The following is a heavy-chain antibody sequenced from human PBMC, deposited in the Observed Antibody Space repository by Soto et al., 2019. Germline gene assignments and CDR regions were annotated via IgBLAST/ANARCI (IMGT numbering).Heavy chain of an antibody. Sequence: QVQLQQWGAGLLKPSETLSLTCAVYGGSFSGYYWSWIRQPPGTGLEWIGEINHSGSTNYNPSLKSRVTISVDTSKNQFSLKLSSVTAADTAVYYCARYDYTRLPDYWGQRTLVTVSS. CDR2: INHSGST. CDR1: GGSFSGYY. J-gene: IGHJ4*02. V-gene: IGHV4-34*01. CDR3: ARYDYTRLPDY. D-gene: IGHD5-12*01.